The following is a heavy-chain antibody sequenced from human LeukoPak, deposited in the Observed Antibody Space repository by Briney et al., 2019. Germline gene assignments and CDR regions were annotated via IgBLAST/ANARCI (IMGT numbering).Heavy chain of an antibody. J-gene: IGHJ4*02. V-gene: IGHV3-15*01. Sequence: GGSLRLSCAASGVTFSNAWMSWGRQTPGKGLEWVGRIKGNTDGGTTDFAAPVKGRFTISRDDSENALYLQMNSLKTEDTAVYYCTTQLLYEHNFDYWGQGTLVTVSS. CDR3: TTQLLYEHNFDY. CDR1: GVTFSNAW. D-gene: IGHD2-2*02. CDR2: IKGNTDGGTT.